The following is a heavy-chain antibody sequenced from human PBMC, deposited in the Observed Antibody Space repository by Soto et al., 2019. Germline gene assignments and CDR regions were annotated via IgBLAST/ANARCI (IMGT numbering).Heavy chain of an antibody. J-gene: IGHJ6*03. CDR3: ARGPTGTGSYYIDV. D-gene: IGHD1-1*01. CDR1: GYTFTSYD. V-gene: IGHV1-8*02. CDR2: MNPNSGSS. Sequence: ASVKVSCKASGYTFTSYDINWVRQATGQGLEWMGWMNPNSGSSGYAQKFQGRVTMTRNTSISTAYMQLSSLRFEDTAVYYCARGPTGTGSYYIDVWGQGTTVTVSS.